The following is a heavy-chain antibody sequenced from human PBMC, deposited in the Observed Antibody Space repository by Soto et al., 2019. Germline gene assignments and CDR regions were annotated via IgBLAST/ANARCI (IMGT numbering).Heavy chain of an antibody. CDR3: ARGAFGAYYLDS. D-gene: IGHD3-3*01. CDR1: GFTFSSYW. V-gene: IGHV3-74*01. J-gene: IGHJ4*02. CDR2: IKGDVITT. Sequence: EVQLVESGGGLVQPGGSLRLSCAASGFTFSSYWIHWFRQAPGEGLVWVSRIKGDVITTNYADSVNGRFTISRDNAKNTVFLQMNSLRAEDTAVYYCARGAFGAYYLDSWGQGTLVTVSS.